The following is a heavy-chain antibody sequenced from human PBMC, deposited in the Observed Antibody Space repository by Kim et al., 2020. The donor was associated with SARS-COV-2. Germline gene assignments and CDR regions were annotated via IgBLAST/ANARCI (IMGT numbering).Heavy chain of an antibody. Sequence: GGSLRLSCAASGFTFSSYAMSWVRQAPGKGLEWVSAISGSGGSTYYADSVKGRFTISRDNSKNTLYLQMNSLRAEDTAVYYCAKEGIVVVPAAYYYYGMDVWGQGTTVTVSS. J-gene: IGHJ6*02. CDR2: ISGSGGST. V-gene: IGHV3-23*01. D-gene: IGHD2-2*01. CDR3: AKEGIVVVPAAYYYYGMDV. CDR1: GFTFSSYA.